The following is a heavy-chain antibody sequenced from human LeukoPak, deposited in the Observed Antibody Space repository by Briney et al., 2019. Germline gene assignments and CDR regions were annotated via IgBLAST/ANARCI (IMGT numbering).Heavy chain of an antibody. V-gene: IGHV4-39*07. CDR3: ARTYGSGSQRGYFQH. CDR2: IYYSGST. Sequence: PSETLSPTCIVSGGSISSSSYYWGWIRQPPGKGLEWIGSIYYSGSTYYNPSLKSRVTISVDTSKNQFSLKLSSVTAADTAVYYCARTYGSGSQRGYFQHWGQGTLVTVSS. D-gene: IGHD3-10*01. CDR1: GGSISSSSYY. J-gene: IGHJ1*01.